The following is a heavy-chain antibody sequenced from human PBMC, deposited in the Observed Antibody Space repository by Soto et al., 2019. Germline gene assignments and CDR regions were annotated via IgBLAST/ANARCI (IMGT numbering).Heavy chain of an antibody. Sequence: EVQLVESGGTLVQPGGSLRLSCAASGFDASVNYMTWVRQAPGKGLEWVSAINRAGSTFYADSVKDRFTISRDNSKNTLYLQMNSLRVQDTAMYYCVRENYYYGKDVWGQGTAVTVSS. CDR3: VRENYYYGKDV. V-gene: IGHV3-66*01. CDR1: GFDASVNY. J-gene: IGHJ6*02. CDR2: INRAGST.